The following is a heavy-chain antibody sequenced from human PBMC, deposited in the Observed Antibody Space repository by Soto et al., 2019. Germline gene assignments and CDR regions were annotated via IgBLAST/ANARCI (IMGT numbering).Heavy chain of an antibody. Sequence: KSSETLSLTCAVSGGSISSSNWWSWVRQPPGKGLEWIGEIYHSGSTNYNPSLKSRVTISVDKSKNQFSLKLSSVTAADTAVYYCARAWGDGSNYYYYGMDVWGQGTTVTVSS. V-gene: IGHV4-4*02. CDR2: IYHSGST. CDR1: GGSISSSNW. D-gene: IGHD3-10*01. J-gene: IGHJ6*02. CDR3: ARAWGDGSNYYYYGMDV.